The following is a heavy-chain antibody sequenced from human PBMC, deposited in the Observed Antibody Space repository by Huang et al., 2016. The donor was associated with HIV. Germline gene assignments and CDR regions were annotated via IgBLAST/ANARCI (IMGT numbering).Heavy chain of an antibody. V-gene: IGHV3-23*04. CDR3: ARDGGYNFWTTYATYYLDF. J-gene: IGHJ4*02. D-gene: IGHD3-3*01. Sequence: VQLEESGGTLVQPGESLRLSCSVSGFTLNNYGIHWVRQAPREGLEWIADSSDNGKTRHYADSVRGRFITDRDSVMNTIYLQMTNVTVKESAVYFCARDGGYNFWTTYATYYLDFWGQGTPVTVSS. CDR1: GFTLNNYG. CDR2: SSDNGKTR.